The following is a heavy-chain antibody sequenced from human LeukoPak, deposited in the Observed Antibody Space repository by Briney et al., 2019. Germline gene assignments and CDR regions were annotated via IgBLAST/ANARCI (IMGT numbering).Heavy chain of an antibody. CDR3: ARAYAGGIFDS. Sequence: PGGSLRLSCVASGFTFSDYWMSWVRQAPGKGLEWVANIKEDGSENYYVDSVRGRFTISRDNAKNSLYLQMKSLRAEDTAMYYCARAYAGGIFDSWGQGTLVTVSS. CDR2: IKEDGSEN. D-gene: IGHD3-16*01. J-gene: IGHJ4*02. V-gene: IGHV3-7*04. CDR1: GFTFSDYW.